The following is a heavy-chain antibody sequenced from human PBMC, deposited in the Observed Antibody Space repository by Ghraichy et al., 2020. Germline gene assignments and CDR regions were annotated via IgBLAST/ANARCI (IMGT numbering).Heavy chain of an antibody. Sequence: SETLSLTCTVFGGSISSGGYYWSWIRQRPGKGLEWIGYIYNSGSTYHNPSLKSRVTISADTSKNQFSLKLSSVTAADTAVYFCARETDDFWNGYCDYWGQGTLVTVSS. V-gene: IGHV4-31*03. CDR3: ARETDDFWNGYCDY. D-gene: IGHD3-3*01. CDR2: IYNSGST. CDR1: GGSISSGGYY. J-gene: IGHJ4*02.